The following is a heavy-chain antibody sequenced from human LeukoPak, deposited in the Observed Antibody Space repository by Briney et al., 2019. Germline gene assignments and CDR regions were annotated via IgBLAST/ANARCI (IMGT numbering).Heavy chain of an antibody. CDR3: ARTNVEMATTFDY. J-gene: IGHJ4*02. V-gene: IGHV4-59*11. CDR1: GGSISSHY. D-gene: IGHD5-24*01. Sequence: SETLSLTCTVSGGSISSHYWSWIRQPPGKGLEWTAYIYHTGSTNYNPSLKSRVTISVDTSKNQFSLKLSSVTAADTAVYYCARTNVEMATTFDYWGQGTLVTVSS. CDR2: IYHTGST.